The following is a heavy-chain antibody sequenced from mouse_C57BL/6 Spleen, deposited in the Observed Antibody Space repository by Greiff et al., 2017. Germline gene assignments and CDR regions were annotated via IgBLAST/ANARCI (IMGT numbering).Heavy chain of an antibody. D-gene: IGHD1-1*01. V-gene: IGHV2-6-1*01. CDR2: IWSDGST. Sequence: VKLQESGPGLVAPSQSLSITCTVSGFSLTSYGVHWVHQPPGKGLEWLVVIWSDGSTTYNSALKSRLSISKDNSKSQGFLKMNSLQTDDTAMYYCARHHYGSDAMDYWGQGTSVTVSS. J-gene: IGHJ4*01. CDR1: GFSLTSYG. CDR3: ARHHYGSDAMDY.